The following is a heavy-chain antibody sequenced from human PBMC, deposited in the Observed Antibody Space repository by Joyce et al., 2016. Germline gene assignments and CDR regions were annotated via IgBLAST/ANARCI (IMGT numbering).Heavy chain of an antibody. D-gene: IGHD5-18*01. J-gene: IGHJ3*02. V-gene: IGHV3-7*03. Sequence: EVQLVESGGGLVQPGGSLRLSCAASGFTFSSYWMGWVRQAAGKWMECVANLKPDRSEQFYVDSVDGRFTISRANAKNSLSRQVNSLGAEDTAVYYCARVRVSGRTWMQPQDVVDIWGHGTSVTVSS. CDR3: ARVRVSGRTWMQPQDVVDI. CDR1: GFTFSSYW. CDR2: LKPDRSEQ.